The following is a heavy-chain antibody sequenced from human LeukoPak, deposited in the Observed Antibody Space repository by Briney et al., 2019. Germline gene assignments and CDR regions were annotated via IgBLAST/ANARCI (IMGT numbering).Heavy chain of an antibody. V-gene: IGHV1-69*13. Sequence: AASVKVSCKASGGTFCSYAISWVRQAPGHGLEWMGGIIHIFGTANYAQKFQGRVTITADESTSTAYMELSSLRSDDTAVYYCAREGAHTGGPAALRYYFDYWGQGTLVTVSS. CDR1: GGTFCSYA. J-gene: IGHJ4*02. CDR3: AREGAHTGGPAALRYYFDY. D-gene: IGHD6-25*01. CDR2: IIHIFGTA.